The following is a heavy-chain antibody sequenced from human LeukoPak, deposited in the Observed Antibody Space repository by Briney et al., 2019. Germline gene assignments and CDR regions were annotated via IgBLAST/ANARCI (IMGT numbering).Heavy chain of an antibody. Sequence: GASVKVSCKASGYTFTGYYMHWVRQAPGQGLEWMGWINPNSGGTNYAQKFQDRVTMTRDASISTAYMELSRLRSDDTAVYYCARGFNEWSYMDVWGKGTTVTVSS. CDR2: INPNSGGT. D-gene: IGHD3-3*01. V-gene: IGHV1-2*02. CDR1: GYTFTGYY. J-gene: IGHJ6*03. CDR3: ARGFNEWSYMDV.